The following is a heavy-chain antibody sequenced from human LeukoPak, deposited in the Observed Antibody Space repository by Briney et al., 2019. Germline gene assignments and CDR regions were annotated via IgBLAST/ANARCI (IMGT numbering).Heavy chain of an antibody. D-gene: IGHD6-19*01. CDR2: TSSDLNVK. CDR1: GFTFRNYV. J-gene: IGHJ3*02. Sequence: GGSLRLSCAASGFTFRNYVIHWVRQAPGKGLEWVAVTSSDLNVKLYADSVKGRFTISRDNSRSTLYLQMNSLRAEDTAMYYCARADRYSSGWSPSFDIWGQGTMVTVSS. CDR3: ARADRYSSGWSPSFDI. V-gene: IGHV3-30-3*01.